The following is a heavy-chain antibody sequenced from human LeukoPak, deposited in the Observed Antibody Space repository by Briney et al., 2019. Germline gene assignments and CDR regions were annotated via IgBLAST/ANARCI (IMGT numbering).Heavy chain of an antibody. CDR3: ARPASTSWLYYFDY. CDR2: ISAYNGNT. CDR1: GGTFSSYA. D-gene: IGHD2-2*01. Sequence: ASVKVSCKASGGTFSSYAISWVRQAPGQGLEWMGWISAYNGNTNYAQKLQGRVTMTTDTSTSTAYMELRSLRSDDTAVYYCARPASTSWLYYFDYWGQGTLVTVPS. J-gene: IGHJ4*02. V-gene: IGHV1-18*01.